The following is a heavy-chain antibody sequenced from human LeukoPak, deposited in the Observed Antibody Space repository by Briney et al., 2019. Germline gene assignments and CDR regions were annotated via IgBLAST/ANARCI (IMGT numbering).Heavy chain of an antibody. Sequence: GGSLRLSCAASGFTVSTNYVSWVRQAPGKGLVWVSRIKTDGSSTSYADSVKGRFTISRDNAKNTMYLQMNSLRVEDTAVYYCARDFMYSISCTGCWGQGTLVTVSS. CDR1: GFTVSTNY. D-gene: IGHD6-13*01. CDR3: ARDFMYSISCTGC. CDR2: IKTDGSST. J-gene: IGHJ4*02. V-gene: IGHV3-74*01.